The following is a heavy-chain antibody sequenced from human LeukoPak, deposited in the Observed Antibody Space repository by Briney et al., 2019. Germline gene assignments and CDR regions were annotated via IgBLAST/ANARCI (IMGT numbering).Heavy chain of an antibody. D-gene: IGHD3-22*01. CDR1: GFTFSSNA. CDR2: VSGSSGST. J-gene: IGHJ4*02. V-gene: IGHV3-23*01. Sequence: GDSLRLSCAASGFTFSSNAMSWVRQAPGQGLEWVSAVSGSSGSTYYADSVKGRFTISRDNSKNTLYLQMNSLRAEDTAVYYCAKDHTLPYDSSGFYWGQGTLVTVSS. CDR3: AKDHTLPYDSSGFY.